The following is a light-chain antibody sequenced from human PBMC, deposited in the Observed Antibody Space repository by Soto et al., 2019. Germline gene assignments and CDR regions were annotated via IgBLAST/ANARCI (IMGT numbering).Light chain of an antibody. J-gene: IGLJ1*01. CDR1: SSDIGGFHY. CDR2: EVS. CDR3: SSYKKFDTQA. Sequence: QSVLTQPGAVSGSPGQSITIACTGSSSDIGGFHYVSWYQQYPGKAPKLIIFEVSNRPSGVSHRFSGSKSGNTASLTISELQTEDEADYYCSSYKKFDTQAFGTGTKV. V-gene: IGLV2-14*01.